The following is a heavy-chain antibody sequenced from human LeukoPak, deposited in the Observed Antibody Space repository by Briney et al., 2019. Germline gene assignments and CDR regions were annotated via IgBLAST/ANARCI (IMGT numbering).Heavy chain of an antibody. V-gene: IGHV4-61*01. J-gene: IGHJ3*02. Sequence: SETLSLTCTVSGGSVSSGSYYWSWIRQPPGKGLEWIGYIYYSGSTYYNPSLKSRVTISVDTSKNQFSLKLSSVTAADTAVYYCARWPNVVVTAIHAFDIWGQGTMVTVSS. CDR3: ARWPNVVVTAIHAFDI. D-gene: IGHD2-21*02. CDR2: IYYSGST. CDR1: GGSVSSGSYY.